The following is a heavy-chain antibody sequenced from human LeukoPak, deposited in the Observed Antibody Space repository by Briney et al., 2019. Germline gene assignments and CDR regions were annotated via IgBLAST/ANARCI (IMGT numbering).Heavy chain of an antibody. V-gene: IGHV3-23*01. CDR2: ISGGGGST. D-gene: IGHD1-7*01. CDR1: GFTFSSYV. J-gene: IGHJ6*02. Sequence: GGSLRLSCAASGFTFSSYVMNWVRQAPGKGLEWVSVISGGGGSTYYADSVKGRFTISRDNSKNTVYLQMNSLRADDTAVYYWAKDLGTGTRGMDVWGQGTMVTASS. CDR3: AKDLGTGTRGMDV.